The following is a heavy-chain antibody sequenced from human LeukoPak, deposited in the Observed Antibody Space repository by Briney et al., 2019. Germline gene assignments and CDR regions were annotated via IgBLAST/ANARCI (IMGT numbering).Heavy chain of an antibody. V-gene: IGHV3-30*04. CDR1: GFTFRSYA. Sequence: AGGSLRLSCAASGFTFRSYAMHWVRQAPGKGLEGVAVISYDGSNKYYADSVKGRFTISRDNSKNTLYLQMNSLRAEDTAVYYCARGGYKGGHWFDPWGQGTLVTVSS. D-gene: IGHD1-1*01. CDR3: ARGGYKGGHWFDP. J-gene: IGHJ5*02. CDR2: ISYDGSNK.